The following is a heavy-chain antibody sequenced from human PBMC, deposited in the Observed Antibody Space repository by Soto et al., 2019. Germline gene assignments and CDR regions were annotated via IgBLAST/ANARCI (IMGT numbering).Heavy chain of an antibody. CDR1: GYTLTYNF. J-gene: IGHJ4*02. D-gene: IGHD2-15*01. CDR2: INPSGGTT. Sequence: SVKVSCRSSGYTLTYNFMHLVRQAPGQGLEWMGIINPSGGTTRAAPKFQDRVTMTSDTSTSTVYMELSSLRSEDTAVYYCARGPHIAVDHYKKYYFDYWGQGTLVTVSS. CDR3: ARGPHIAVDHYKKYYFDY. V-gene: IGHV1-46*01.